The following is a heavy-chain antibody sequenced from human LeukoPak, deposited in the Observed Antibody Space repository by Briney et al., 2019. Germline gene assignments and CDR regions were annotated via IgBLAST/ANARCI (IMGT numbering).Heavy chain of an antibody. Sequence: GGSLRRSCAASGFTFSTYWMSWVRQAPRKGLEWVANIKQDGSEKYYLDSVKGRFTISRDNAKNSLYLQMNSLRAEDTAVYFCTREAAAGIDYWGQGTLVTVSS. CDR2: IKQDGSEK. CDR3: TREAAAGIDY. CDR1: GFTFSTYW. D-gene: IGHD6-13*01. V-gene: IGHV3-7*01. J-gene: IGHJ4*02.